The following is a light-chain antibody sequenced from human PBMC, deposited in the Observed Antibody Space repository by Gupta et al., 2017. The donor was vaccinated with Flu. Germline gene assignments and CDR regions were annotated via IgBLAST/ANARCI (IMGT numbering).Light chain of an antibody. Sequence: HPVLTQSSSAPASMGSSVKLTCTLSSGHSIYSNAVHQHQPGTAPPPLLMLYGNGSYSTGSPVPFCVSNSGSAAALSIXRXHLEAEXDYYYSSGNWARKPQVFGGGTKLTVL. V-gene: IGLV4-60*03. CDR2: LYGNGSY. CDR1: SGHSIYS. J-gene: IGLJ3*02. CDR3: SSGNWARKPQV.